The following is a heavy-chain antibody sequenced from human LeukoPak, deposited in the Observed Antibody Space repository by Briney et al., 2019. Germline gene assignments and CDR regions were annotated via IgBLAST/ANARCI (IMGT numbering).Heavy chain of an antibody. Sequence: SETLSLTCSVSGGSIISSNYYWVCNRQPPGQGLEWIGSIYQSGSGSSYYNPSLKIPVTIFGDTSKNQFFLRLSSVTAADTAVYYCASTLRFLPYRRFDYWGQGTLVTVPS. CDR2: IYQSGSGSS. D-gene: IGHD3-3*01. CDR1: GGSIISSNYY. V-gene: IGHV4-39*01. J-gene: IGHJ4*02. CDR3: ASTLRFLPYRRFDY.